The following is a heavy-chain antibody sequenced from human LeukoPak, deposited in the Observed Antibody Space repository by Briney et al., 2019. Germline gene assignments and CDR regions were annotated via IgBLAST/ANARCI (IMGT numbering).Heavy chain of an antibody. J-gene: IGHJ6*02. Sequence: SQTLSLTCTVSGGSISSGGYYWSWIRQHPGKGLEWIGYIYYSGSTYYNPSLKSRMTMSLDTSENQFSLRVSSVTAADTAVYYCARDWAGSCGGGSCNSYGMDVWGQGTTVTVSS. V-gene: IGHV4-31*03. CDR2: IYYSGST. D-gene: IGHD2-15*01. CDR1: GGSISSGGYY. CDR3: ARDWAGSCGGGSCNSYGMDV.